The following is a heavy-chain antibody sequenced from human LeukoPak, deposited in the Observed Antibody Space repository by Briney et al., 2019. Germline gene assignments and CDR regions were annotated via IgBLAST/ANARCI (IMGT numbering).Heavy chain of an antibody. CDR1: GYTFTNYG. J-gene: IGHJ4*02. CDR2: ISAYNGNT. CDR3: ARDIGYTIGSYYFDY. V-gene: IGHV1-18*01. D-gene: IGHD6-19*01. Sequence: ASVKVSCKASGYTFTNYGMSWVRQAPGQGLEWMGWISAYNGNTNYAQNLQGRVTMTTDTSTSTAYMELRSLRSDDTAVYYCARDIGYTIGSYYFDYWGQGTLVTVSS.